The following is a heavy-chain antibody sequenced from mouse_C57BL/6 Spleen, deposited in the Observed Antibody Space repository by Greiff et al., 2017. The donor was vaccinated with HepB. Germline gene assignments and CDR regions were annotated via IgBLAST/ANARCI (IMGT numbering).Heavy chain of an antibody. CDR1: GFTFSDYG. CDR2: ISSGSSTI. Sequence: EVKVVESGGGLVKPGGSLKLSCAASGFTFSDYGMHWVRQAPEKGLEWVAYISSGSSTIYYADTVKGRFTISRDNAKNTLFLQMTSLRSEDTAMYYCARPHYYGSSLFDYWGQGTTLTVAS. D-gene: IGHD1-1*01. J-gene: IGHJ2*01. V-gene: IGHV5-17*01. CDR3: ARPHYYGSSLFDY.